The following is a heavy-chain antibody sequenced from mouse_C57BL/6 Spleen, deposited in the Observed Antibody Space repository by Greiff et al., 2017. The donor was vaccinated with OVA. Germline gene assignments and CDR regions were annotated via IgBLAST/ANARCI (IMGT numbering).Heavy chain of an antibody. CDR3: TELGRGAY. CDR1: GFTFSNYW. CDR2: IRLKSDNYAT. V-gene: IGHV6-3*01. D-gene: IGHD4-1*01. Sequence: EVQLQQSGGGLVQPGGSMKLSCVASGFTFSNYWMNWVRQSPEKGLEWVAQIRLKSDNYATHYAESVKGRFTISRDDSKSSVYLQMNNLRAEDTGIYYCTELGRGAYWGQGTLVTVSA. J-gene: IGHJ3*01.